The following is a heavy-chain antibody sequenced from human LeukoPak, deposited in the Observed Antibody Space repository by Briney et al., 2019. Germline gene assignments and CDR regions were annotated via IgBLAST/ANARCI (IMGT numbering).Heavy chain of an antibody. CDR3: ARVTGYRIEDYFDY. V-gene: IGHV4-59*01. J-gene: IGHJ4*02. D-gene: IGHD6-13*01. Sequence: SETLSLTCTVSGGSISSYYWSWIRLPPGKGLEWIGYIYYSGSTNYNPSLRSRVTISVDTSKNQFSLKLSSVTAADTAVYYCARVTGYRIEDYFDYWGQGTLVTVSS. CDR1: GGSISSYY. CDR2: IYYSGST.